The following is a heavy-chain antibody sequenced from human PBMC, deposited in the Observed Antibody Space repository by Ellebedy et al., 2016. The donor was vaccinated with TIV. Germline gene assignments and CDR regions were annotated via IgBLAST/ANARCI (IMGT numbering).Heavy chain of an antibody. V-gene: IGHV3-13*01. J-gene: IGHJ6*02. D-gene: IGHD1-1*01. CDR3: ANELESVWSYYGMDV. CDR2: IGTAGDT. Sequence: ASVKVSCKVSGYTLTELSMHWVRQATGKGLEWVSAIGTAGDTYYAGSVKGRFTISRENAKNSLYLQMNSLRAGDTAVYYCANELESVWSYYGMDVWGQGTTVTVSS. CDR1: GYTLTELS.